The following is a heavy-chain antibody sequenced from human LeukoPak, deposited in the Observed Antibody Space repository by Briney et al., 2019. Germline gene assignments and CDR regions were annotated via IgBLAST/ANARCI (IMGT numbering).Heavy chain of an antibody. J-gene: IGHJ5*02. V-gene: IGHV4-30-2*01. CDR2: IYHSGST. CDR3: AREVAAAGWFDP. CDR1: GGSISSGGYS. Sequence: SETLSLTCAVSGGSISSGGYSWSWIRQPPGTGLEWIGYIYHSGSTYYNPSLKSRVTISVDRSKNQFSLKLSSVTAADTAVYYCAREVAAAGWFDPWGQGTLVTVSS. D-gene: IGHD2-15*01.